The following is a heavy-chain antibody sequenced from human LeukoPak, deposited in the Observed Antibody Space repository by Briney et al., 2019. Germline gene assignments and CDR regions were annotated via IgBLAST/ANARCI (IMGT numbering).Heavy chain of an antibody. V-gene: IGHV1-69*04. Sequence: SVKVSCKASGGTFSSYAISWVRQAPGQGLEWMGRIIPILGIANYAQKFQGRVAITADKSTSTAYMELSSLRSEDTAAYYCARDSGHYYDSSGYYYGYWGQGTLVTVSS. J-gene: IGHJ4*02. CDR3: ARDSGHYYDSSGYYYGY. D-gene: IGHD3-22*01. CDR2: IIPILGIA. CDR1: GGTFSSYA.